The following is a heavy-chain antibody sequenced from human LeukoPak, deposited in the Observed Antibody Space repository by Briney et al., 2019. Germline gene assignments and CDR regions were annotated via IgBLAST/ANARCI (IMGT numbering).Heavy chain of an antibody. CDR2: IRYDGNDK. Sequence: GGSLRLSCAASGFTFSYYGMHWVRQAPGKGLEWVAFIRYDGNDKFYAESVKGRFTISRDTYRNTLYLQMNRLRLEDTAVYYCAKDLMRDRWFGESWGQGTLVTVSS. CDR1: GFTFSYYG. D-gene: IGHD3-10*01. V-gene: IGHV3-30*02. CDR3: AKDLMRDRWFGES. J-gene: IGHJ5*02.